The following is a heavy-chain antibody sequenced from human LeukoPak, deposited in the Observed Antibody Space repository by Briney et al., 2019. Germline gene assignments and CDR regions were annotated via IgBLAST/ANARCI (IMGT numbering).Heavy chain of an antibody. J-gene: IGHJ4*02. CDR3: ARISIVGATTLDY. CDR1: GGSFSGYY. CDR2: INHSGST. Sequence: SETLSLTCAVYGGSFSGYYWSWIRQPPGKGLEWIGEINHSGSTNYSPSLKSRVTISVDTSKNQFSLKLSSVTAADTAVYYCARISIVGATTLDYWGQGTLVTVSS. V-gene: IGHV4-34*01. D-gene: IGHD1-26*01.